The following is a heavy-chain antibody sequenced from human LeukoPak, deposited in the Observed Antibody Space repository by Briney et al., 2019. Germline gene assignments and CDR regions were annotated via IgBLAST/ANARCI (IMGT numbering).Heavy chain of an antibody. CDR1: GGSISSSSYY. Sequence: SETLSLTCTVSGGSISSSSYYWGLIRQPPGKGLEWIGSIYYSGSTYYNPSLKSRVTISVDTSKNQFSLKLSSVTAADTAVYYCARNPSLWFGELSHWGQGTLVTVSS. D-gene: IGHD3-10*01. V-gene: IGHV4-39*01. CDR3: ARNPSLWFGELSH. J-gene: IGHJ4*02. CDR2: IYYSGST.